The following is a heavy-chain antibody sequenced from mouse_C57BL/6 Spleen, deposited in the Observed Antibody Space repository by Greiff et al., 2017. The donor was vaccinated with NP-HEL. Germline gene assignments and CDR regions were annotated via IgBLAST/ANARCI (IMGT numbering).Heavy chain of an antibody. CDR2: IYPGDGDT. Sequence: QVQLQQSGPELVKPGASVKISCKASGYAFSSSWMNWVKQRPGKGLEWIGRIYPGDGDTNYNGKFKGKATLTADNSSSTAYMQLSSLTSEDSAVYFCARLLYRYAMDYWGQGTSVTVSS. CDR1: GYAFSSSW. J-gene: IGHJ4*01. D-gene: IGHD2-12*01. CDR3: ARLLYRYAMDY. V-gene: IGHV1-82*01.